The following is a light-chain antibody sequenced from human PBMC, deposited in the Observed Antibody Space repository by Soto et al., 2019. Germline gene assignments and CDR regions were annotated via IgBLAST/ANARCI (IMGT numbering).Light chain of an antibody. Sequence: EIVMTQSPVTLSVSPGESATLSCRASQSVIGDLAWYQQRPGQAPRLLIYGTSTRATGIPARFSGSGSGTDFTLTISGLQSEDFATYYCQQSYSTLMYTFGQGTKLEIK. CDR1: QSVIGD. CDR2: GTS. V-gene: IGKV3-15*01. CDR3: QQSYSTLMYT. J-gene: IGKJ2*01.